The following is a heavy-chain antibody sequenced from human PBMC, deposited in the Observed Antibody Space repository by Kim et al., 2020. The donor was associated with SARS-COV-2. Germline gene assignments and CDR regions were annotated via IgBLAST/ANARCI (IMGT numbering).Heavy chain of an antibody. J-gene: IGHJ5*02. V-gene: IGHV4-30-2*05. Sequence: SRKSRVTISVDTSKNQFSRKLSSVTVADTAVYYCARTKRITIFGVVQWFDPWGQGTLVTVSS. CDR3: ARTKRITIFGVVQWFDP. D-gene: IGHD3-3*01.